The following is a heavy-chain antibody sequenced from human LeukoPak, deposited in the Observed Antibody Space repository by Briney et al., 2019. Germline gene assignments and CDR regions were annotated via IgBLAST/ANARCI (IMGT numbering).Heavy chain of an antibody. V-gene: IGHV3-7*01. J-gene: IGHJ4*02. CDR1: GFNFREYW. D-gene: IGHD6-19*01. CDR3: VRAGWELDY. CDR2: TKEDGSEI. Sequence: GGSLRLSCAASGFNFREYWMSWVRQAPGKGPQWVAHTKEDGSEIYYLDSVKGRFTIARDDAKNSLYLHMNSLRAEDTALYYCVRAGWELDYWGQGTPVTVPS.